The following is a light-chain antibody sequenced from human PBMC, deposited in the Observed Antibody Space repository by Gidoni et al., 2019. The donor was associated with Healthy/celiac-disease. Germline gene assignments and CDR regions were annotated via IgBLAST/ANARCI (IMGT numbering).Light chain of an antibody. J-gene: IGKJ4*01. CDR3: QQHGSSPLT. CDR1: QSVSSSY. CDR2: GAS. Sequence: EFVLTPSPRPLSLSPGESATLSYRTSQSVSSSYLAWYQQKPGQAPRLLIYGASSRATGIPARFSGSGSGTDFTLTISSLEPEDFAVYYCQQHGSSPLTFGGGTKVEIK. V-gene: IGKV3-20*01.